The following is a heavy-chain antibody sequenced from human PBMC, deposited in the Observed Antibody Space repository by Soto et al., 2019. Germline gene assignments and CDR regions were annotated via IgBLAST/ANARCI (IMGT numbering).Heavy chain of an antibody. D-gene: IGHD2-21*02. CDR2: IYWDDDK. CDR1: GFSLSTGGLG. Sequence: QITLKESGPTLVKPTQTLTLTCTFSGFSLSTGGLGVGWIRQPPGEALEWLALIYWDDDKRYSPSLRSRLTITKDTSKNQVVLIMTNIDPVDTATYYCVHSRCGGDCLRSYSSHYYYGMDVWGQGTTVTVSS. V-gene: IGHV2-5*02. CDR3: VHSRCGGDCLRSYSSHYYYGMDV. J-gene: IGHJ6*02.